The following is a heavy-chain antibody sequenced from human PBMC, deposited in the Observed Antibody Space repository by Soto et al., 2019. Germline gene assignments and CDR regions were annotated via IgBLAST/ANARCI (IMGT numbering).Heavy chain of an antibody. D-gene: IGHD3-9*01. CDR3: SFDDILTVPSY. J-gene: IGHJ4*02. CDR1: GFTFTSSA. V-gene: IGHV1-58*02. CDR2: IVVGSGNT. Sequence: ASGKVSCKASGFTFTSSAMQWVRQARGQRLEWIGWIVVGSGNTNYAQKFQERVTITRDMSTSTAYMELSSLRSEDTAVYYCSFDDILTVPSYWGQGTLVTGSS.